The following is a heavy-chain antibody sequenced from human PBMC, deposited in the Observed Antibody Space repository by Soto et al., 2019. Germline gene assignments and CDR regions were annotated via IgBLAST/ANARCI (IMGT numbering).Heavy chain of an antibody. V-gene: IGHV4-31*03. CDR3: ARGELRFWFDP. J-gene: IGHJ5*02. CDR1: GGSISSGGYY. CDR2: IYYSGST. D-gene: IGHD1-26*01. Sequence: QVQLQESGPGLVKPSQTLSLTCTVSGGSISSGGYYWSWIRQHPGKGLEWIGYIYYSGSTYYNRSLKRRVTISVDTSKNQFSLKLSSVTAADTAVYYCARGELRFWFDPWGQGTLVTVSS.